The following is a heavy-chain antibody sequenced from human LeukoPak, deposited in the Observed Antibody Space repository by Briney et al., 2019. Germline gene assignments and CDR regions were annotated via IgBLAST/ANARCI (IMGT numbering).Heavy chain of an antibody. Sequence: GGSLRLSCAASGFTFSSYAMSWVRQAPGKWLEWVSAISGSGGSTYYADSVKGRFTISRDNSKNTLYLQMNSLRAEDTAVYYCAKDQQWLVAPDYYFDYWGQGTLVTVSS. CDR3: AKDQQWLVAPDYYFDY. CDR1: GFTFSSYA. J-gene: IGHJ4*02. CDR2: ISGSGGST. V-gene: IGHV3-23*01. D-gene: IGHD6-19*01.